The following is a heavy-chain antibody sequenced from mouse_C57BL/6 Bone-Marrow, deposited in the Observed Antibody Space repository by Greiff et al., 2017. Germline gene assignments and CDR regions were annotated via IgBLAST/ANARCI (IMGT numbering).Heavy chain of an antibody. J-gene: IGHJ4*01. CDR1: GFSLTSYA. Sequence: QVQLQQSGPGLVAPSQSLSITCTVSGFSLTSYAISWVRQPPGKGLEWLGVIWTGGGTNYNSALKSRLSISKDNSKSQVFLKMNSLQTDDTARYYCARNPCLLWGYYAMDYWGQGTSVTVSS. CDR3: ARNPCLLWGYYAMDY. V-gene: IGHV2-9-1*01. CDR2: IWTGGGT. D-gene: IGHD2-10*01.